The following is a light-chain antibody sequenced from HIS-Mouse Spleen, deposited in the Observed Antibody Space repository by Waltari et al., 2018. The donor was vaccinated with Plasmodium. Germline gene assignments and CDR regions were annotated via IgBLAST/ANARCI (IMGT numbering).Light chain of an antibody. CDR2: AAS. Sequence: DIQLTQSPSFLSASVGDRVTITCRASQGISSYLAWYQQKPGKAPKLLIYAASTLQSRFPSRFSGSGSGTEFTVTISSLKPEDCATYYCQQLNSYPYTFGQGTKLEIK. J-gene: IGKJ2*01. CDR3: QQLNSYPYT. CDR1: QGISSY. V-gene: IGKV1-9*01.